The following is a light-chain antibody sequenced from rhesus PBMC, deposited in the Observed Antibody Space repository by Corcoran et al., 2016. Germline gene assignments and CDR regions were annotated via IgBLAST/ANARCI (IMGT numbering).Light chain of an antibody. CDR2: GAS. CDR3: QQDNSWPPT. V-gene: IGKV3-42*01. CDR1: QTVSSS. Sequence: EIVLTQSPATLSLSPGERATLSCRASQTVSSSLAWYHQKPGQAPKLLNDGASTRATVIPDRVSGRGSGTDFSLTISSLEPEDGGTYNCQQDNSWPPTFGQGTKVEIK. J-gene: IGKJ1*01.